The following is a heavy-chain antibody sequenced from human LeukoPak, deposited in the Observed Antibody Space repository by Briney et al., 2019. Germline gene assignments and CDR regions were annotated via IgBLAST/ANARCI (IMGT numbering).Heavy chain of an antibody. V-gene: IGHV1-8*01. CDR2: MNPNSGNP. Sequence: ASVKVSCKASEYTFTSYDINWVSQATGQGLKGMGWMNPNSGNPGYAQKFQGRVTMTRNTSISTAYMELSSLRSGDTAVYYCARAWFGAGGYYYYYMDVWGKGTTVTVSS. D-gene: IGHD3-10*01. CDR1: EYTFTSYD. J-gene: IGHJ6*03. CDR3: ARAWFGAGGYYYYYMDV.